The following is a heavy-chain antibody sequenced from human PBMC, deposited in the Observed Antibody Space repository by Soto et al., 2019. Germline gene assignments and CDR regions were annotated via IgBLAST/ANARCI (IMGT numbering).Heavy chain of an antibody. V-gene: IGHV4-39*01. CDR1: GGSISSSSYY. J-gene: IGHJ1*01. Sequence: PSETLSLTCTVSGGSISSSSYYWGWIRQPPGKGLEWIGSIYYSGSTYYNPSLKSRVTISVDTSKNQFSLKLSSVTAADTAVYYCARPIPSAAAGMTTNFQHWGQGTLVTVSS. CDR2: IYYSGST. CDR3: ARPIPSAAAGMTTNFQH. D-gene: IGHD6-13*01.